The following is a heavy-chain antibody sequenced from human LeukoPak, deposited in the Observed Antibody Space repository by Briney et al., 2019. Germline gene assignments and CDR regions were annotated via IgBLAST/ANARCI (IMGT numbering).Heavy chain of an antibody. CDR2: IIPILGIA. J-gene: IGHJ3*02. V-gene: IGHV1-69*04. CDR1: GYTFTSYA. Sequence: GASVKVSCKASGYTFTSYAISWVRQAPGQGLEWMGRIIPILGIANYAQKFQGRVTITADKSTSTAYMELSSLRSEDTAVYYCARGPYYYDSSGSGAFDIWGQGTMVTVSS. CDR3: ARGPYYYDSSGSGAFDI. D-gene: IGHD3-22*01.